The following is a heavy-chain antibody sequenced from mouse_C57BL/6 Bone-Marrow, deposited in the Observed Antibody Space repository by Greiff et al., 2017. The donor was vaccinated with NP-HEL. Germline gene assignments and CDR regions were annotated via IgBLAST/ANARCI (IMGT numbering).Heavy chain of an antibody. V-gene: IGHV1-69*01. Sequence: VQLQQSGAELVMPGASVKLSCKASGYTFTSYWMHWVKQRPGQGLEWIGEIDPSDSYTNYNQKFKGKSTLTVDKSSSTAYMQLSSLTSEDSAVYYCARLEGQYYFDYWGQGTTLTVSS. CDR2: IDPSDSYT. CDR1: GYTFTSYW. J-gene: IGHJ2*01. CDR3: ARLEGQYYFDY.